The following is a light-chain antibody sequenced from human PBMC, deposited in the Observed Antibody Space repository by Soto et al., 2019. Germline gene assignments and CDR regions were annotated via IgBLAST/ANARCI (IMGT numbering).Light chain of an antibody. V-gene: IGKV3-11*01. J-gene: IGKJ4*01. CDR1: ESVYSY. Sequence: EVVLTQSPATLSLSPGERATLSCRASESVYSYLAWYQQKPGQAPRLLIYDASNRATGIPARFSGSGSGTDFTLTISSLEPEDFAIYYCQQRYEWPPLTFGGGTKVDIK. CDR3: QQRYEWPPLT. CDR2: DAS.